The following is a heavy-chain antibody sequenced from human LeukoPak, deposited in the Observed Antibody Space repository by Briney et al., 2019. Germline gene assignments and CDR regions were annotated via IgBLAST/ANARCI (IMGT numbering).Heavy chain of an antibody. CDR3: ARARGNYDTSGPDY. D-gene: IGHD3-22*01. J-gene: IGHJ4*02. CDR1: GFTFSSCG. Sequence: PGGSLRLSCAASGFTFSSCGMHWVRQAPGKGLEWVAVIWSDGSNNYYADSVKGRYTISRDNSKNTLFLQMNSRRAEDTAIYYCARARGNYDTSGPDYWGQGTLVTVSS. V-gene: IGHV3-33*01. CDR2: IWSDGSNN.